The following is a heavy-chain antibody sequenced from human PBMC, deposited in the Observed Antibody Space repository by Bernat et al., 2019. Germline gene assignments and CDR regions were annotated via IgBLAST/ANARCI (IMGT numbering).Heavy chain of an antibody. D-gene: IGHD3-10*01. CDR3: ARSYGSGTIDYYYYGRDV. Sequence: EVQLVESGGGLVQPGGSLRLSCAASGFTFSSYSMNWVRQAPGKGLEWVSYISSSSSTIYYADSVKGRFTISRDNAKNSLYLQMNSLRAEDTAVYYCARSYGSGTIDYYYYGRDVWGQGTTVTVSS. J-gene: IGHJ6*02. CDR1: GFTFSSYS. V-gene: IGHV3-48*01. CDR2: ISSSSSTI.